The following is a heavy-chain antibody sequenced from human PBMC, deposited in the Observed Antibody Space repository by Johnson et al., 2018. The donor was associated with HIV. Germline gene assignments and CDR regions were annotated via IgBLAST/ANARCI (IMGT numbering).Heavy chain of an antibody. CDR3: ARSQIDAFDI. J-gene: IGHJ3*02. V-gene: IGHV3-30*03. CDR2: ISYDGSNK. CDR1: GFTFSSYG. Sequence: QVQLVESGGGVVQRGGSLRLSCAASGFTFSSYGMHWVRQAPGKGLEWLAVISYDGSNKYYADSVKGRFTISRDNSKNTLYLQMNSLRAENTAVYYCARSQIDAFDIWGQGTMVTVSS.